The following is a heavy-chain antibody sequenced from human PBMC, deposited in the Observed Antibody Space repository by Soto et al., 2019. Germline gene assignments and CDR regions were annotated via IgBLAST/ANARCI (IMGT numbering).Heavy chain of an antibody. D-gene: IGHD5-12*01. V-gene: IGHV4-34*02. CDR1: GESFIGYY. Sequence: QVHLQQWGAGLLKPSETLSLTCAVYGESFIGYYWTWIRQPPGKGLEWIGEINHRGSTNYNPSLKSRVSISIETSKNQFSLKLTSVTAADTSVYYCARTDIVTTNWFDPWGQGTLVTVSS. CDR3: ARTDIVTTNWFDP. J-gene: IGHJ5*02. CDR2: INHRGST.